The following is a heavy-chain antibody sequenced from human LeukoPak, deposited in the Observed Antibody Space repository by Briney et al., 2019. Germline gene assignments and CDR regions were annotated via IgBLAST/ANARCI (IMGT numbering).Heavy chain of an antibody. Sequence: PGGSLRLSCAASGFTFSTYGMTWVRQAPGKGLEWVSAISGSGGSTYYADSVKGRFTISRVNSKNTLYLQMNSLRAEDTALYYCAKTGGIAAAHWGQGTLVTVSS. CDR1: GFTFSTYG. V-gene: IGHV3-23*01. D-gene: IGHD6-13*01. CDR3: AKTGGIAAAH. J-gene: IGHJ4*02. CDR2: ISGSGGST.